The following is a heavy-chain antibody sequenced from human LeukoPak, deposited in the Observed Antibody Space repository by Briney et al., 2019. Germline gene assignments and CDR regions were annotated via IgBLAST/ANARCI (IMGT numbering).Heavy chain of an antibody. J-gene: IGHJ4*02. V-gene: IGHV3-64*04. D-gene: IGHD5-12*01. Sequence: PGGSLRLSCSASGFSFRSYAMHWVRQAPGKELEFVSGINDDWGTTDYADSVKGRFTISRDNSKNTPFLQMNSLRAEDTAVYYCAKDREGLSSGYDLEYFDYWGQGALVTVSS. CDR2: INDDWGTT. CDR3: AKDREGLSSGYDLEYFDY. CDR1: GFSFRSYA.